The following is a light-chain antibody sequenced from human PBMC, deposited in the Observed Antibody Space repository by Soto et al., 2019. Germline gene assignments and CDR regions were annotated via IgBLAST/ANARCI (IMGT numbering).Light chain of an antibody. CDR1: QSVSSNY. Sequence: DIVLTQSPGTLSLSPGERATLSCRPSQSVSSNYLAWYQQKLGQAPRLLIYGASSRATGIPDRFSGSGSGTDFTLTISRLEPEDFAVYYCQQYGSSPPYTFGQGTKLEIK. J-gene: IGKJ2*01. V-gene: IGKV3-20*01. CDR2: GAS. CDR3: QQYGSSPPYT.